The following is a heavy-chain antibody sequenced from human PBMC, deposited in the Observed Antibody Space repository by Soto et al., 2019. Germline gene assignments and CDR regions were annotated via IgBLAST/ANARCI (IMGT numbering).Heavy chain of an antibody. D-gene: IGHD1-26*01. CDR2: IWPDGDIE. J-gene: IGHJ5*02. CDR1: GFTFYNYG. V-gene: IGHV3-33*06. CDR3: AKVGIVATTQMGWFDP. Sequence: QVQLVESGGGVVQPGRSLRLSCVASGFTFYNYGMHWVRQAPGKGLEWVAAIWPDGDIEHYPDSVKGRFTISRDNSRNTLYLKMNSLRAEDTAMYYCAKVGIVATTQMGWFDPWGKGTLFIVSS.